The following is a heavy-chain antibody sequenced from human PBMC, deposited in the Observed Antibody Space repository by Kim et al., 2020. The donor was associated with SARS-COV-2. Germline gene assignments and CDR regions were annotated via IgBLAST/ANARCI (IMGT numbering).Heavy chain of an antibody. CDR3: ARHEMGATINWFDP. V-gene: IGHV4-39*01. J-gene: IGHJ5*02. Sequence: NPSLKSRVTISVDTSKNQFSLKLSSVTAADTAVYYCARHEMGATINWFDPWGQGTLVTVSS. D-gene: IGHD1-26*01.